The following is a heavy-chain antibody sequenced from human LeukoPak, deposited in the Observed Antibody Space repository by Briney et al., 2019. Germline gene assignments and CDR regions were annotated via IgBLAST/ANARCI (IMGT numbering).Heavy chain of an antibody. Sequence: ASVKVSCEVSGYTLTELSMHWVRQAPGKGLEWMGGFDPEDGETIYAQKFQGRVTMTEDTSTDTAYMELSSLRSEDTAVYYCATASLYCSGGSCYSLDYWGQGTLVTVSS. CDR3: ATASLYCSGGSCYSLDY. V-gene: IGHV1-24*01. CDR2: FDPEDGET. J-gene: IGHJ4*02. CDR1: GYTLTELS. D-gene: IGHD2-15*01.